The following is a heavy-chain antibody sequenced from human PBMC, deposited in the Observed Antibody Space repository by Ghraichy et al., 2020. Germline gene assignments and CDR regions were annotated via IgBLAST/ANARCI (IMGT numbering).Heavy chain of an antibody. D-gene: IGHD2-2*02. Sequence: GGSLRRSCAASGFTFDAYSMHWVRQAPGKGLEWVSLINGDGGRTYYAASVKGRFTISRDNSKNSLFLQMNRLRSEDTAFYYCAKEADTLWFDYWGLGTLVTVSS. CDR2: INGDGGRT. CDR3: AKEADTLWFDY. CDR1: GFTFDAYS. V-gene: IGHV3-43*01. J-gene: IGHJ4*02.